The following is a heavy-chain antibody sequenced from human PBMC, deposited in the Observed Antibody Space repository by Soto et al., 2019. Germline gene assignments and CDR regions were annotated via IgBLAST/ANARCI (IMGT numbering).Heavy chain of an antibody. CDR1: GFTFSSYG. Sequence: EVQLLESGGGLVQPGGSLRLSCAASGFTFSSYGMSWVRQAPGKGLEWASSISGGGGSPYYADSVKGRFTISRDNSKNTLYLQVSSLRAEDTAVYYCANRNDYGSGSYFPFDHWGQGTLVTVSS. CDR2: ISGGGGSP. J-gene: IGHJ4*02. CDR3: ANRNDYGSGSYFPFDH. D-gene: IGHD3-10*01. V-gene: IGHV3-23*01.